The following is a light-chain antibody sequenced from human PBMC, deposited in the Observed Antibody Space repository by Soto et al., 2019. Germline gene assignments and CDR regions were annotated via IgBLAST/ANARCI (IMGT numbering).Light chain of an antibody. CDR2: GAS. CDR3: QQYLDWPRT. V-gene: IGKV3-15*01. CDR1: QSVSNN. Sequence: DIVMTQSPDSLAVSLGERATLSRRASQSVSNNYLAWYQQKPGQAPRLLIYGASNRATGVPDRFSGSGSGTVFTLTISSLQSDDFAVYYCQQYLDWPRTFGQGTKVDIK. J-gene: IGKJ1*01.